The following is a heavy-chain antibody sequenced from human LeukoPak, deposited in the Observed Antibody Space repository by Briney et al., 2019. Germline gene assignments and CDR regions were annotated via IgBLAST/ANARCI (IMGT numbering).Heavy chain of an antibody. CDR3: SRGPENPLNWYFDL. CDR1: GGSISSGRFC. J-gene: IGHJ2*01. V-gene: IGHV4-61*09. Sequence: SETLFLTCSVSGGSISSGRFCWNWIRQPAGTGLEWLGHVYSSGSAKYNPSLKSRVTISLDTSKNQFSLKLNSVTADDTAVYYCSRGPENPLNWYFDLWGRGTLVTVSS. D-gene: IGHD1-14*01. CDR2: VYSSGSA.